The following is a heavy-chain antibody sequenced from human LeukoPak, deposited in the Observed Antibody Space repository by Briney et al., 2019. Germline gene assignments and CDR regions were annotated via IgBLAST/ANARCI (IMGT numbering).Heavy chain of an antibody. Sequence: SETLSLTCTVSGGSISSYYWSWIRQPPGKGLEWIGYMYYSGSTNYNPSLKSRVTISGGTSKNQFSLKLNSVTAADTAVYYCARESCSGGSCYLLDYWGQGTLVTVSS. D-gene: IGHD2-15*01. CDR2: MYYSGST. V-gene: IGHV4-59*01. CDR3: ARESCSGGSCYLLDY. J-gene: IGHJ4*02. CDR1: GGSISSYY.